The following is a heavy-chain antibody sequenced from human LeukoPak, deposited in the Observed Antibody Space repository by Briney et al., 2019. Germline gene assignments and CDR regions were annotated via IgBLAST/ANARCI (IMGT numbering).Heavy chain of an antibody. V-gene: IGHV3-48*04. CDR3: ARDRETDLTP. D-gene: IGHD2-15*01. CDR1: RFIFSSYS. CDR2: ISSSSNNI. Sequence: GGSLRLSCAASRFIFSSYSMNWVRQAPGKGLEWVSYISSSSNNIYYADSVKGRFTISRDNAKNTLYLQMNSLRAEDTAVYYCARDRETDLTPWGQGTLVTVSS. J-gene: IGHJ4*02.